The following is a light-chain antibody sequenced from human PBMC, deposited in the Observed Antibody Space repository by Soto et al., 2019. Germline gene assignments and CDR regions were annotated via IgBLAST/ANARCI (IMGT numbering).Light chain of an antibody. V-gene: IGKV1-13*02. Sequence: AIQLTQSPSSLSASVGDRVTITCRASQGISSALAWYQQKPGKAPKLLIYDASSLESGVPSRFSGSGSGTDFTLTISSLQPEDFATYSCQQVNSYLYLTFGGGTKVEIK. J-gene: IGKJ4*01. CDR3: QQVNSYLYLT. CDR1: QGISSA. CDR2: DAS.